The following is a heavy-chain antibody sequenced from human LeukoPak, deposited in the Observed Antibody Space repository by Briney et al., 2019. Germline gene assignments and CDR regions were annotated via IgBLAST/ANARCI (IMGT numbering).Heavy chain of an antibody. J-gene: IGHJ5*02. CDR3: ASLQRSYGEAELPA. CDR2: IKQDGSEK. V-gene: IGHV3-7*01. CDR1: GFTFSSYW. Sequence: GGSLRLSCAASGFTFSSYWMSWVRQAPGKGLEWVANIKQDGSEKYYVDSVKGRFTISRDNSKNTLYLQMNSLRAEDTAVYYCASLQRSYGEAELPAWGQGTLVTVSS. D-gene: IGHD4-17*01.